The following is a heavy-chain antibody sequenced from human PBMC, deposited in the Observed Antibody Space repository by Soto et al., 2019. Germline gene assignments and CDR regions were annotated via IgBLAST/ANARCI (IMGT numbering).Heavy chain of an antibody. V-gene: IGHV3-48*01. CDR2: ISSSSSTI. CDR3: ARGLTIWFGESYFDY. CDR1: GFTFSSYS. Sequence: GGSLRLSCAASGFTFSSYSMNWVRQAPGKGLEWVSYISSSSSTIYYADSVKGRFTISRDNAKNSLYLQMNSLRAEDTAVYYCARGLTIWFGESYFDYWGQGTLVTVSS. J-gene: IGHJ4*02. D-gene: IGHD3-10*01.